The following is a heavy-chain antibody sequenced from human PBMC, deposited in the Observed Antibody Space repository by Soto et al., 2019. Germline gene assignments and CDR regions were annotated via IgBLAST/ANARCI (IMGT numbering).Heavy chain of an antibody. CDR1: GGSISSSNW. Sequence: SETLSLTCAVSGGSISSSNWWSWVRQPPGKGLEWIGEIYHSGSINYSPSLKSRVTISVDKSKNQFSLKLSSVTAADTAMYYCATGSTLTTRYYYGMDVWGQGTTVTVSS. D-gene: IGHD4-4*01. CDR3: ATGSTLTTRYYYGMDV. CDR2: IYHSGSI. V-gene: IGHV4-4*02. J-gene: IGHJ6*02.